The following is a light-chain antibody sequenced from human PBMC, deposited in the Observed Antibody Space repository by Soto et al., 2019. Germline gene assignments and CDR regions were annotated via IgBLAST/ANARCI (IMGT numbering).Light chain of an antibody. Sequence: EIVMTQSPATLSVSPGERATLSCRASQSVSNNLAWYQQRPRQAPRLLIYGASTRATGIPARFSGSGSGTEFTLTISSLQSEDFAVYYCQQYNNWPQWTFGQGTKVEVK. CDR2: GAS. CDR1: QSVSNN. CDR3: QQYNNWPQWT. V-gene: IGKV3-15*01. J-gene: IGKJ1*01.